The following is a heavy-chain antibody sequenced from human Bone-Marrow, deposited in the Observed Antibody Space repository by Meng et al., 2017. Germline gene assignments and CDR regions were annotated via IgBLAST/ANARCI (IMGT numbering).Heavy chain of an antibody. CDR2: ISWNSGSI. CDR1: GFTFDDYA. D-gene: IGHD3-3*01. Sequence: SLKISCAASGFTFDDYAMHWVRQAPGKGLEWVSGISWNSGSIGYADSVKGRFTISRDNAKNSLYLQMNSLRAEDTAVYYCARGDEYYDFWSGYYFYYGMDVWGQGTTVTVSS. V-gene: IGHV3-9*01. J-gene: IGHJ6*02. CDR3: ARGDEYYDFWSGYYFYYGMDV.